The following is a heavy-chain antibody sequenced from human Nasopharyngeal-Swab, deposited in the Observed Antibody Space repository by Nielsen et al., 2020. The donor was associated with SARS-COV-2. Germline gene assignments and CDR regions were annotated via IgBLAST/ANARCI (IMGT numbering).Heavy chain of an antibody. V-gene: IGHV3-73*01. Sequence: GESLKISCAASGFTFSGSAMHWVRQASGKGLEWVGRTRSKANSYATAYAASVKGRFTISRDDSKNTAYLQMNSLKTEDTAVYYCTRHGYGYCSGGSCNDAFDIWGQGTMVTVSS. J-gene: IGHJ3*02. CDR2: TRSKANSYAT. CDR3: TRHGYGYCSGGSCNDAFDI. CDR1: GFTFSGSA. D-gene: IGHD2-15*01.